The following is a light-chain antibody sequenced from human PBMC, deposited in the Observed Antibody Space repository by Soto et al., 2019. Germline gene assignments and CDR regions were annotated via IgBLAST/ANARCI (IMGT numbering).Light chain of an antibody. CDR1: QSVCSSY. V-gene: IGKV3-15*01. CDR3: QQYKNWPRT. Sequence: EIVLTQSPGTLYLSPGERAILSCSASQSVCSSYLAWYQQKPGQAPRLLIYGASTRATDMPGTFSGRGSGTEFTLTISSLQSEDFAVYYCQQYKNWPRTFGQGTKV. J-gene: IGKJ1*01. CDR2: GAS.